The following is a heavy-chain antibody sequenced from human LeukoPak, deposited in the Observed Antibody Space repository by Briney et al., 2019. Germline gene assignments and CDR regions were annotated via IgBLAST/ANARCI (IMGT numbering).Heavy chain of an antibody. CDR3: ARVVAARWGVDY. D-gene: IGHD6-6*01. CDR2: ISYDGSNK. Sequence: PGGSLRLSCAASGFTLSSYAMHWVRQAPGKGLEWVAVISYDGSNKYYADSVKGRFTISRDNSKNTLYLQMNSLRAEDTAVYYCARVVAARWGVDYWGQGTLVTVSS. V-gene: IGHV3-30*01. CDR1: GFTLSSYA. J-gene: IGHJ4*02.